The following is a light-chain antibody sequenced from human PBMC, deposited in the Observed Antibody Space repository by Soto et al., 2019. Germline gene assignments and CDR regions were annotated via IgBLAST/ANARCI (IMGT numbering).Light chain of an antibody. J-gene: IGKJ1*01. CDR1: RPISTY. V-gene: IGKV1-8*01. Sequence: AIRMTQSPSSISAFTGDRVTITCRTRRPISTYLAWYQQKPGKTPKLLMYAASTLQSGVPSRFSGSGSGTDFTLTISCLQSEDFATYYFQQYYTYPLAFGQGTNIEIK. CDR2: AAS. CDR3: QQYYTYPLA.